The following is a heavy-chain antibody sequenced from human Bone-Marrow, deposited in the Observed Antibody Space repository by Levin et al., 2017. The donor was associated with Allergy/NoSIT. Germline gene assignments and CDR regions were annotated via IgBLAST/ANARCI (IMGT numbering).Heavy chain of an antibody. CDR1: GFTFSRYV. CDR3: ATAGPTSGYADAFEI. CDR2: ISHDETSI. D-gene: IGHD3-22*01. J-gene: IGHJ3*02. V-gene: IGHV3-30*04. Sequence: GGSLRLSCVISGFTFSRYVLHWVRQAPGKGLEWVAVISHDETSIIYAASAKGRFTISKDNSKNTMYLQMNTLADEDTAMYYCATAGPTSGYADAFEIWGQGTMVTVSS.